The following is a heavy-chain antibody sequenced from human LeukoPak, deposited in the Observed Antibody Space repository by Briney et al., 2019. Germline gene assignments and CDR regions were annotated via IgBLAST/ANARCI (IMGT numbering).Heavy chain of an antibody. J-gene: IGHJ4*02. D-gene: IGHD2-8*01. CDR1: GGSISSYY. CDR3: ARQNGVGLFSLP. Sequence: SETLSLTCNVSGGSISSYYWNWIRQSAGKGLEWIGRIYTSGNTYYNASLKSRVTISVDTSKNQFSLKVTSVTAADTAVYYCARQNGVGLFSLPGGQGILVTVSS. CDR2: IYTSGNT. V-gene: IGHV4-4*07.